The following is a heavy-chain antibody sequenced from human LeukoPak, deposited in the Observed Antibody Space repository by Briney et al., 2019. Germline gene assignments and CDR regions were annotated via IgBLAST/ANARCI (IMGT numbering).Heavy chain of an antibody. CDR3: ARDGYDYNAGDY. D-gene: IGHD5-12*01. V-gene: IGHV3-48*02. CDR1: GFTFSGYS. CDR2: ISSRSTTI. Sequence: GGSLRLSCAASGFTFSGYSMNWVRQAPGKGLEWASYISSRSTTIYYADSVKGRFTISRDNAKNSLYLQMNSLRDGGTAVYYCARDGYDYNAGDYWGQGTLVTVSS. J-gene: IGHJ4*02.